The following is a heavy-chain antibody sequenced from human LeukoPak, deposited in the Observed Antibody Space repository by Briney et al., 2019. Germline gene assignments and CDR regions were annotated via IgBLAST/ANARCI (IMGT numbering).Heavy chain of an antibody. CDR3: LLSTRPNNYGFFDY. D-gene: IGHD3/OR15-3a*01. CDR2: IKSKTDGGTT. J-gene: IGHJ4*02. Sequence: PGGSLRLSCVASEFIVSSNYMSWVRQAPGKGLEWVGRIKSKTDGGTTDYAAPVKGRFTISRDDSKNTLYLQMSSLRAEDTAVYYCLLSTRPNNYGFFDYWGQGTLATVSS. CDR1: EFIVSSNY. V-gene: IGHV3-15*05.